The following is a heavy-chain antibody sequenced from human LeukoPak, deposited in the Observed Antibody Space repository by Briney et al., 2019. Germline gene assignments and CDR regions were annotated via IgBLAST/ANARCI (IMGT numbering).Heavy chain of an antibody. CDR3: ATSTAAAGTD. Sequence: GGSLRLSCATSGFTFSSHWMSWVRQAPGKGLEWVASIWRDGSRKYYVDSVKGRFTISRDNAQNSLYLQMNSLRAEDTAIYYCATSTAAAGTDWGQGTLVTVSS. D-gene: IGHD6-13*01. CDR2: IWRDGSRK. J-gene: IGHJ4*02. CDR1: GFTFSSHW. V-gene: IGHV3-7*03.